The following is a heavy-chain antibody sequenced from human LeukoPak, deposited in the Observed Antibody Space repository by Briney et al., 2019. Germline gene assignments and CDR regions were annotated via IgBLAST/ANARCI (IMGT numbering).Heavy chain of an antibody. CDR1: GGSFSGYY. D-gene: IGHD6-19*01. CDR2: INHSGST. Sequence: SETLSLTCAVYGGSFSGYYWSWIRQPPGKGREWIGEINHSGSTNYNPSLKSRVTISVDTSKNQFSLKLSSVTAADTAVYYCARGGGWYGNYYFDYWGQGTLVTVSS. CDR3: ARGGGWYGNYYFDY. V-gene: IGHV4-34*01. J-gene: IGHJ4*02.